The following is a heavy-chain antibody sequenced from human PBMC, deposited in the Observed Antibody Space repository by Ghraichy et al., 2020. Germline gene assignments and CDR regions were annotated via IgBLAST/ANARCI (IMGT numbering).Heavy chain of an antibody. CDR3: ARHGTYSSGWASGFY. J-gene: IGHJ4*02. D-gene: IGHD6-19*01. Sequence: SQTLSLTCTVSGGSISSSSYYWGWIRQPPGKGLEWIGSIYYSGSTYYNPSLKSRVTISVDTSKNQFSLKLSSVTAADTAVYYCARHGTYSSGWASGFYWGQGTLVTVSS. V-gene: IGHV4-39*01. CDR1: GGSISSSSYY. CDR2: IYYSGST.